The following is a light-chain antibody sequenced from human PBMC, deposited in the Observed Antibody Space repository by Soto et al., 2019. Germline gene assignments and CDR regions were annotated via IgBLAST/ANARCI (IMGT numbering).Light chain of an antibody. CDR3: QQRSNWPRT. CDR2: GAS. J-gene: IGKJ1*01. CDR1: LGIANY. V-gene: IGKV1-27*01. Sequence: DIQMTQSPPSLSAYVGDRVTISCRASLGIANYVLWYQQRPGKVPKLLIYGASSLLSGVPSRFSGSGSGTDFTLTISSLEPEDFAVYYCQQRSNWPRTFGQGTKVDIK.